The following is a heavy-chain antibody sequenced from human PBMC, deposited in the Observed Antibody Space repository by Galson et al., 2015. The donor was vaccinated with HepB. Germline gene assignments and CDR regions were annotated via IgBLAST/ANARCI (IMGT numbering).Heavy chain of an antibody. D-gene: IGHD3-16*01. Sequence: SLRLSCAASGFTFTNAWMSWVRQAPGKGLEWVGRIKSIIDGGTTDYAARVNGKFTISRDDSKNMLSLHMNNLRAADIAVYHCTATDMITFGGDIEPFDLWGQGTLVTVSS. J-gene: IGHJ4*02. CDR2: IKSIIDGGTT. V-gene: IGHV3-15*01. CDR3: TATDMITFGGDIEPFDL. CDR1: GFTFTNAW.